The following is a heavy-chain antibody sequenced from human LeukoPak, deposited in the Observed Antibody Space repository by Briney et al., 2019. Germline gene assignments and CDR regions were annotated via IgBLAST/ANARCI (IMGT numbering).Heavy chain of an antibody. D-gene: IGHD3-10*01. CDR2: ISWNSGSI. J-gene: IGHJ4*02. Sequence: PGGSLRLSCAASGFTFDDYAMHWVRQAPGKGLEWVSGISWNSGSIGYVDSVKGRFTISRDNSKNTLYLQMDSLRAEDTAIYYCADFGSGSYCFDYWGQGTLVTVSS. CDR1: GFTFDDYA. V-gene: IGHV3-9*01. CDR3: ADFGSGSYCFDY.